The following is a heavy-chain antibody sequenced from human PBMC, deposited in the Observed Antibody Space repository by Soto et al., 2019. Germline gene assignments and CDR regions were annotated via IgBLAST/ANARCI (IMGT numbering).Heavy chain of an antibody. CDR2: IDPKSGGT. CDR3: ARADSTDCSNAVCSFFYNHDWNV. CDR1: GYSFTDYH. V-gene: IGHV1-2*04. Sequence: ASVKVSCKASGYSFTDYHIHWVRQAPGQGLEWLGRIDPKSGGTSTAQKFEGWVTMTTDTTISTASMELTRLTSDDKAISYCARADSTDCSNAVCSFFYNHDWNVWGRGPRVVVAS. J-gene: IGHJ6*02. D-gene: IGHD2-8*01.